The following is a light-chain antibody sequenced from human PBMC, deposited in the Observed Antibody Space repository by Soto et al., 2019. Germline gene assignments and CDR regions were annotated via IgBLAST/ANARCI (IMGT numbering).Light chain of an antibody. J-gene: IGKJ1*01. V-gene: IGKV1-5*03. Sequence: DIQMTQSPSTLSASVGDRVTITCRASQSISSWLAWYQQKPGKAPKLLIYKASSLESGVTTRFSGSGSGTEFTLTISSLQPDDFETYYCQHSRTFGQGTKVEIK. CDR2: KAS. CDR1: QSISSW. CDR3: QHSRT.